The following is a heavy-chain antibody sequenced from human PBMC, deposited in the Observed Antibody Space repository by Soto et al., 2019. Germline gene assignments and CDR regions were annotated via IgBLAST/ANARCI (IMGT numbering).Heavy chain of an antibody. J-gene: IGHJ4*02. CDR1: GTSVSSSDW. CDR3: ARVCSLGELSSYRRIDY. Sequence: QVHLQESGPGVVKPSGTLSLTCDVSGTSVSSSDWWTWVRQPPGKGLEWIGEVFHTARTHYNPSLKSRVSMSLDTSNKKLSLRITSVTAADTAVYYCARVCSLGELSSYRRIDYWGQGSLVTVSA. V-gene: IGHV4-4*02. D-gene: IGHD3-16*02. CDR2: VFHTART.